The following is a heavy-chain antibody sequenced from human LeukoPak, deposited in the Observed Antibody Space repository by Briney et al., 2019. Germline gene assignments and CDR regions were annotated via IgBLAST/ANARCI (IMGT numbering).Heavy chain of an antibody. Sequence: GGSLRLSCAASGFTFSSYAMTWVRQAPGKGLEWVSSISSSSSYIYYADSVKGRFTISRDNAKNSLYLQMNSLRAEDTAVYYCARDFRYSSSPRLDPWGQGTLVTVSS. V-gene: IGHV3-21*01. CDR2: ISSSSSYI. CDR1: GFTFSSYA. CDR3: ARDFRYSSSPRLDP. J-gene: IGHJ5*02. D-gene: IGHD6-13*01.